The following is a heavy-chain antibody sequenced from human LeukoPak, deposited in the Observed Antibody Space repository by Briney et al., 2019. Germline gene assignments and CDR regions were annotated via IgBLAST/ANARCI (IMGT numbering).Heavy chain of an antibody. J-gene: IGHJ6*02. CDR1: GGSFSGYY. D-gene: IGHD6-19*01. CDR2: INHSGST. Sequence: SETLSLTCAVYGGSFSGYYWSWIRQPPGKGLEWIGEINHSGSTNYNPSLKSRVTISVGTSKNQFSLKLSSVTAADTAVYYCARGLPYSSGWFYYYYYYGMDVWGQGTTVTVSS. V-gene: IGHV4-34*01. CDR3: ARGLPYSSGWFYYYYYYGMDV.